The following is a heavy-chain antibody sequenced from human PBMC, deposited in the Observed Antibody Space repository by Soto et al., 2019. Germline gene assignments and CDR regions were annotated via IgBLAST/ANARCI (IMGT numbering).Heavy chain of an antibody. CDR2: IIPILGIA. Sequence: SVKVSCKASGGTFSSYTISWVRQAPGQGLEWMGRIIPILGIANYAQKFQGRVTITADKSTSTAYMELSSLRSEDTAVYYCAIIIASQNWFDPWGQVTLVTVSS. D-gene: IGHD6-6*01. V-gene: IGHV1-69*02. J-gene: IGHJ5*02. CDR1: GGTFSSYT. CDR3: AIIIASQNWFDP.